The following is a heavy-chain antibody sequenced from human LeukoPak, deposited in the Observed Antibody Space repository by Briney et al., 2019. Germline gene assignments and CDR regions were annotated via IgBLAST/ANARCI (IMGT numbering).Heavy chain of an antibody. CDR1: GFTFSNAW. D-gene: IGHD3-16*02. Sequence: PGGSLRLSCAASGFTFSNAWMSWVRQAPGKGLECVGRSKSKTDGGTTDYAAPVKGRFTISRDDSKNTLYQQMNSLKTEDTAVYYCVGYRYYFDYWGQGTLVTVSS. CDR3: VGYRYYFDY. V-gene: IGHV3-15*01. J-gene: IGHJ4*02. CDR2: SKSKTDGGTT.